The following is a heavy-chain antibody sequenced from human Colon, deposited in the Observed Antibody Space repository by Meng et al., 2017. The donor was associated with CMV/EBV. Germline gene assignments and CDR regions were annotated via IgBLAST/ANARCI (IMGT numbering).Heavy chain of an antibody. Sequence: QVQLVQSGAEVKKPGASVKVSCEVSGYNFANYAINWVRQAPGQGLEWMGWINTNTGSPTYAQGFTGRFVFSLDPSVNTAYLQISSLKAEDTAVYFCARDYYYGSGLDYWGQGTLVTVSS. CDR2: INTNTGSP. CDR1: GYNFANYA. J-gene: IGHJ4*02. D-gene: IGHD3-10*01. CDR3: ARDYYYGSGLDY. V-gene: IGHV7-4-1*02.